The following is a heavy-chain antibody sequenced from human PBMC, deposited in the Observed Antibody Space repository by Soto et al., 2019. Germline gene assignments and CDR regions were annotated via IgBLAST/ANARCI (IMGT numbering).Heavy chain of an antibody. J-gene: IGHJ6*02. CDR1: GFTFTNYW. D-gene: IGHD6-6*01. V-gene: IGHV3-74*01. CDR2: INGDGSNT. Sequence: GGSLRLSCAATGFTFTNYWMHWVRQAPGKGLVWVSRINGDGSNTFYADSVKGRLTISRDNAENTVYLQMNSLRAEDTAVYYCARGIQYSYGMDAWGQGTTVNVSS. CDR3: ARGIQYSYGMDA.